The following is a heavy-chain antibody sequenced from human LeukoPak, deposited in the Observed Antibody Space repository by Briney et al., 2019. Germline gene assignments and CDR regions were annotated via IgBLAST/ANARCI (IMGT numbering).Heavy chain of an antibody. V-gene: IGHV6-1*01. Sequence: SQTLSLTCAISGDSVSSNSAAWNWIRQSPSRGLEWLGRTYHRSKWYYDYAVAVKSRISINPDTSKNQFSLQLSSVTPEDTAVYYCARDPVGGSTIFDYWGQGTLVTVSS. CDR3: ARDPVGGSTIFDY. CDR1: GDSVSSNSAA. D-gene: IGHD1-26*01. J-gene: IGHJ4*02. CDR2: TYHRSKWYY.